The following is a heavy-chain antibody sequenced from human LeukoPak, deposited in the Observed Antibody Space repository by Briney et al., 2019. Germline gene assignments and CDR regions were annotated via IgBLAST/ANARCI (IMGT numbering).Heavy chain of an antibody. CDR1: GYTFTDYY. CDR2: INANSGGI. V-gene: IGHV1-2*04. J-gene: IGHJ3*02. CDR3: ARDRMSSNWYSAFDI. D-gene: IGHD6-13*01. Sequence: ASVKVSCKASGYTFTDYYIHWVRQAPGQGLEWMGWINANSGGINYAQKFQGWVTMTRDTSISTAYMELSRLRSDDTAVYYCARDRMSSNWYSAFDIWGQGTVVTVSS.